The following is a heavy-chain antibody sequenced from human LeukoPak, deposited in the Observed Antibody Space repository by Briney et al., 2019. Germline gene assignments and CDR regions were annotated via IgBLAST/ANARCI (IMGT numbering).Heavy chain of an antibody. Sequence: GGALRLACAASGFTFSRHGMQWVRQAPRKGLEWVAAVSYDESNKDYADAVKGRFTISRDNSKNTLFLQMNSLRAEDTAVYYCANDLGVIIVRYAIDSYGLDLWGQGAKVPVP. V-gene: IGHV3-30*18. CDR3: ANDLGVIIVRYAIDSYGLDL. J-gene: IGHJ6*02. D-gene: IGHD2/OR15-2a*01. CDR1: GFTFSRHG. CDR2: VSYDESNK.